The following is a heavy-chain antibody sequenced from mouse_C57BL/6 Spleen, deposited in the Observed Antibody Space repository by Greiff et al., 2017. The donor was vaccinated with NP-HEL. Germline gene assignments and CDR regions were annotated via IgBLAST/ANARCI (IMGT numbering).Heavy chain of an antibody. V-gene: IGHV2-2*01. D-gene: IGHD2-3*01. CDR3: ARNEGDGFYAMDY. Sequence: QVQLQQSGPGLVQPSQSLSITCTVSGFSLTSYGVHWVRQSPGKGLEWLGVIWSGGSTDYNAAFISRLSISKDNSKSKVFFKMNSLQADDTAIYYCARNEGDGFYAMDYWGQGTSVTVSS. CDR1: GFSLTSYG. CDR2: IWSGGST. J-gene: IGHJ4*01.